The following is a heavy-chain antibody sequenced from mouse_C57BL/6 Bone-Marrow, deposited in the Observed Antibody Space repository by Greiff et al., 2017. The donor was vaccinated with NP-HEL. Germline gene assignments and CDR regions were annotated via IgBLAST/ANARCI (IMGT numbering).Heavy chain of an antibody. Sequence: DVMLVESGGGLVKPGGSLKLSCAASGFTFSSYTMSWVRQTPEKRLEWVATISGGGGNTYYPDSVKGRFTISRDNAKNTLYLQMSSLRSEDTALYYCARRRQLRLRDYAMDYWGQGTSVTVSS. CDR1: GFTFSSYT. V-gene: IGHV5-9*01. CDR3: ARRRQLRLRDYAMDY. CDR2: ISGGGGNT. J-gene: IGHJ4*01. D-gene: IGHD3-2*02.